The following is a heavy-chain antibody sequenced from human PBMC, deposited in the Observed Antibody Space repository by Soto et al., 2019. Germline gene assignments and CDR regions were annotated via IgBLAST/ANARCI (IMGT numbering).Heavy chain of an antibody. CDR1: GFTFSSYW. CDR3: VRTSLVVAAATREDY. J-gene: IGHJ4*02. CDR2: SNSDGSST. Sequence: EVQLVESGGGLVQPGGSLRLSCAASGFTFSSYWMHWVRQAPGKGLVWVSRSNSDGSSTSYADSVKGRFTSSRDNAKNTLYVKRNSLRAEDTAVYYCVRTSLVVAAATREDYWGQGTLVTASA. V-gene: IGHV3-74*01. D-gene: IGHD2-15*01.